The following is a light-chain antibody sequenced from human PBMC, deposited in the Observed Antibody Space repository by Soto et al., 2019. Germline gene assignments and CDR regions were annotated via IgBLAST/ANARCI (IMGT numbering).Light chain of an antibody. V-gene: IGKV1-5*03. CDR3: QHYNSYSEA. CDR2: KAS. J-gene: IGKJ1*01. Sequence: DIQMTQSPSTLSASVGDRVTITCLTSQTINTWLAWYQQKPGEAPKLLIYKASSLESGVPSRFSGSGSGTEFTLTISSLQPDDFATYYCQHYNSYSEAFGQGTKVDIK. CDR1: QTINTW.